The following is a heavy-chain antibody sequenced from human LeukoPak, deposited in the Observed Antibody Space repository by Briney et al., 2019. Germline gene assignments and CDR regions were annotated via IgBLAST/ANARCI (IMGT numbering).Heavy chain of an antibody. Sequence: PSETLSLTCTVSGGSISSYYWSWIRQPPGKGLEGIGYIYYSGSTNYNPSLKSRVTISVDTSKNQFSLKLSSVTAADTAVYYCATARRTVTTYFFDYWGQGTLVTVSS. CDR2: IYYSGST. V-gene: IGHV4-59*01. CDR3: ATARRTVTTYFFDY. D-gene: IGHD4-17*01. CDR1: GGSISSYY. J-gene: IGHJ4*02.